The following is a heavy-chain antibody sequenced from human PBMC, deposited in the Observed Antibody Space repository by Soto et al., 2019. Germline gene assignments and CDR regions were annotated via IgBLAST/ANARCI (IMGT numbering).Heavy chain of an antibody. Sequence: RLSCAASGFTFSSYGMHWVRQAPGKGLEWVAVISYDGSNKYYADSVKGRFTISRDNSKNTLYLQMNSPRAEDTAVYYCAKGHYYDSSGPYWGYYYGMDVWGQGTTVTVSS. D-gene: IGHD3-22*01. V-gene: IGHV3-30*18. CDR1: GFTFSSYG. J-gene: IGHJ6*02. CDR3: AKGHYYDSSGPYWGYYYGMDV. CDR2: ISYDGSNK.